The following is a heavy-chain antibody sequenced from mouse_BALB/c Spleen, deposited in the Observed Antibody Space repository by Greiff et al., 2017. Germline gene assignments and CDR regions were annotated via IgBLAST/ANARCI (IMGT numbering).Heavy chain of an antibody. CDR2: ILPGSGST. V-gene: IGHV1-9*01. CDR3: ARRGNYVFWFAY. CDR1: GYTFSSYW. Sequence: QVQLQQSGAELMKPGASVKISCKATGYTFSSYWIEWVKQRPGHGLEWIGEILPGSGSTNYNEKFKGKATFTADTSSNTAYMQLSSLTSEDSAVYYCARRGNYVFWFAYWGQGTLVTVSA. J-gene: IGHJ3*01. D-gene: IGHD2-1*01.